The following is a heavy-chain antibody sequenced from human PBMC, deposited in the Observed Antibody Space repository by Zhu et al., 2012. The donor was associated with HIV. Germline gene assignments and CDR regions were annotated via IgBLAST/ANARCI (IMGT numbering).Heavy chain of an antibody. D-gene: IGHD3-10*01. CDR3: ARERSPHYYYGMDV. CDR1: GFIFNDYG. CDR2: INRNNST. Sequence: EVQLVESGGRVVRPGGSLRLSCAASGFIFNDYGINWVRQAPGKGLEWVSTINRNNSTRYADSVKGRFTISRDNAKNSLYLQMNSLRAEDTALYYCARERSPHYYYGMDVWGQGTTVTVSS. V-gene: IGHV3-20*04. J-gene: IGHJ6*02.